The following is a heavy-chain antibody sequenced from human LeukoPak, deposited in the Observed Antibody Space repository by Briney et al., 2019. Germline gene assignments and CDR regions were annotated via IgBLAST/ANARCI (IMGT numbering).Heavy chain of an antibody. V-gene: IGHV3-74*01. J-gene: IGHJ4*02. Sequence: PGGSLRLSCVASGFTFSSYWMHWVRQAPGKGLVWVSRINSDGSSTSYADSVKGRFTISRDNAKNTLYLQMNSLRAEDTAVYYCARDGVMRSIDYWGQGTLVTVSS. D-gene: IGHD3-16*01. CDR1: GFTFSSYW. CDR2: INSDGSST. CDR3: ARDGVMRSIDY.